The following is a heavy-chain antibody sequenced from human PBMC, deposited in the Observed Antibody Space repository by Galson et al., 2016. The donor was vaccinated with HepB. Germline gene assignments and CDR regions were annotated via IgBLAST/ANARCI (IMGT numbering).Heavy chain of an antibody. CDR3: ATRFCRAGSCYSGVLDS. CDR2: IYGGART. J-gene: IGHJ4*02. D-gene: IGHD2-15*01. Sequence: SLRLSCAVAGFSVGKNNMIWVRQAPGKGLEWVSVIYGGARTQYADSVKGRFIISRDKSNNSLSLQMNNVRVDDTAVYYCATRFCRAGSCYSGVLDSWGQGTRVTVSS. CDR1: GFSVGKNN. V-gene: IGHV3-53*01.